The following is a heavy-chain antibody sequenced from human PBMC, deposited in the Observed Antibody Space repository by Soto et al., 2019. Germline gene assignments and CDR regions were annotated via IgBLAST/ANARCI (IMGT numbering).Heavy chain of an antibody. CDR3: ARGPVEILDYYYGMDV. J-gene: IGHJ6*02. CDR2: IWYDGSNK. CDR1: GFTFSSYG. Sequence: QVQLVESGGGVVQPGRSLRLSCAASGFTFSSYGMHWVRQAPGKGLEWVAVIWYDGSNKYYADSVKGRFTISRDNSKNTLYLKMNSLRAEDTAVYYCARGPVEILDYYYGMDVWGQGTTVTVSS. V-gene: IGHV3-33*01.